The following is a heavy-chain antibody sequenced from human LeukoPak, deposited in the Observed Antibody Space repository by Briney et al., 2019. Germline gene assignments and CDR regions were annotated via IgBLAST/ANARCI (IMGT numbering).Heavy chain of an antibody. Sequence: SETLSLTCTVSGISINGHYWSWIRQPPGKGLEWIGFIYDNESANYKSSLESRVTMTVDTSKNQVSLKLNSVTAADTAVYYCARVLQNYYHLDVWGEGTTVTVSS. CDR2: IYDNESA. J-gene: IGHJ6*03. D-gene: IGHD3-3*01. V-gene: IGHV4-59*11. CDR3: ARVLQNYYHLDV. CDR1: GISINGHY.